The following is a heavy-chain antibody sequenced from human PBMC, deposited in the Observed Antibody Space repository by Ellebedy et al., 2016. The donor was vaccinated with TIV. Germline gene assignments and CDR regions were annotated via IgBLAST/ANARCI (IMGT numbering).Heavy chain of an antibody. CDR1: GFSFSYYG. V-gene: IGHV3-30*02. J-gene: IGHJ4*02. CDR3: ARVGNYYGGNPSYYFDY. CDR2: IRYDGSNK. Sequence: GESLKISCAASGFSFSYYGMHWVRQAPGKGLEWVAFIRYDGSNKYYADSVKGRFTISRDNSKNTLYLQMNSLRPEDTAVYYCARVGNYYGGNPSYYFDYWGQGTLVTVSS. D-gene: IGHD4-23*01.